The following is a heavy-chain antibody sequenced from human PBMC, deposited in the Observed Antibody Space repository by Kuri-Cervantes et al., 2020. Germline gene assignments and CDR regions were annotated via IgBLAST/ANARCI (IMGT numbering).Heavy chain of an antibody. Sequence: GESLKISCAASGFTFSTYAMHWVRQAPGKGLEWVAVISYDGTLEYYADSVQGRFTISRDNSKSTLYLQMNTLRAEDTAVYYCARDWRYCSSTSCYAVRPGSFDYWGQGTLVTVSS. CDR3: ARDWRYCSSTSCYAVRPGSFDY. CDR1: GFTFSTYA. CDR2: ISYDGTLE. D-gene: IGHD2-2*01. J-gene: IGHJ4*02. V-gene: IGHV3-30*07.